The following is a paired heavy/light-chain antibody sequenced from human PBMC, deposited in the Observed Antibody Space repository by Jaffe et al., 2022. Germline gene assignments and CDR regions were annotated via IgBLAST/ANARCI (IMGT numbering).Heavy chain of an antibody. CDR1: GFTFSAST. V-gene: IGHV3-48*01. Sequence: EAQLVESGGGLVQPGGSLRVSCAASGFTFSASTMNWVRQAPGKGLEWVAFISSDSSTTYYADSVKGRFTISRDNAKNSLYLQMNSLRPEDTAVYHCASRGPEVGAWRYWGQGTLVTVSS. CDR2: ISSDSSTT. J-gene: IGHJ4*02. CDR3: ASRGPEVGAWRY. D-gene: IGHD1-26*01.
Light chain of an antibody. Sequence: EIVMTQSPATLSVSPGERATLSCRASQSVSSDLAWYQHKPGQAPRLLIYGASIRATGIPARFSGSGSGTEFTLTISSLQSEDFAVYYCQQHNNWPPLTFGGGTKVEIK. CDR2: GAS. CDR3: QQHNNWPPLT. V-gene: IGKV3-15*01. CDR1: QSVSSD. J-gene: IGKJ4*01.